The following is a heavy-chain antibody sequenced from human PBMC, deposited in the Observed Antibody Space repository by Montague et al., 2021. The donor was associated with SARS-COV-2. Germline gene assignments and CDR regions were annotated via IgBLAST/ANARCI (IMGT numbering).Heavy chain of an antibody. CDR1: GGSISSGSYY. V-gene: IGHV4-61*02. D-gene: IGHD3-10*01. Sequence: TLSLTCTVSGGSISSGSYYWSWIRQPAGKGLEWIGRIYTSGSTNYNPSLKSRVTISVDTSKNQFSLKLSSVTAADTAAYYCARVGVGTMVRGVIPAYYYCGMDVWGQGTPVTVSS. CDR3: ARVGVGTMVRGVIPAYYYCGMDV. CDR2: IYTSGST. J-gene: IGHJ6*02.